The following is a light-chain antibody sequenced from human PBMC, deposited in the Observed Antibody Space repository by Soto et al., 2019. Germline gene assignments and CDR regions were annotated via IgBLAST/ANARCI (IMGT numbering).Light chain of an antibody. CDR3: QQYNNWPPYT. J-gene: IGKJ2*01. CDR1: QSVSSR. Sequence: EIVMTQSPATLSVSPGERATLSGRASQSVSSRLAWYQQKPGQAPRLLIYGASTRATGIPARFSGSGSGTEFTLTISSLQSEDFAVYYCQQYNNWPPYTFGQGTKLEIK. CDR2: GAS. V-gene: IGKV3-15*01.